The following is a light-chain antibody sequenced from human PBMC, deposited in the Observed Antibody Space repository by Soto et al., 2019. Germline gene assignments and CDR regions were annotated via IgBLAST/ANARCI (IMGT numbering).Light chain of an antibody. V-gene: IGKV3-11*01. J-gene: IGKJ4*01. CDR1: QSVNSY. CDR3: QQRCNWIT. Sequence: EIVLTQSPATLSLSPGDRATLSCRASQSVNSYLAWYQHKPGQSPRLLIYDASIMATGIPARFSVSGSGTDFTLTSSGLEPEDFAVYYCQQRCNWITFGGGTKVESK. CDR2: DAS.